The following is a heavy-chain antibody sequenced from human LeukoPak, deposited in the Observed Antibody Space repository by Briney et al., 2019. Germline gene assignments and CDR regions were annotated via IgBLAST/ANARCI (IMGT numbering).Heavy chain of an antibody. Sequence: PGGSLRLSCAASGFTFSSYAMSWVRQAPGKGLEWVSAISGSGGSTYYADSVKGRFTISRDNSKNTLYLQMNSLRAEDTAVYYCAKNGRGSSWFLVGFDVDYWGQGTLVTVSS. CDR1: GFTFSSYA. CDR2: ISGSGGST. V-gene: IGHV3-23*01. CDR3: AKNGRGSSWFLVGFDVDY. J-gene: IGHJ4*02. D-gene: IGHD6-13*01.